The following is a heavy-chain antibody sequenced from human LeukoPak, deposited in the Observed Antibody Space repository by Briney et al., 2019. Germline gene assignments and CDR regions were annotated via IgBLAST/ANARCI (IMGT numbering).Heavy chain of an antibody. J-gene: IGHJ4*02. CDR2: IYYSGST. CDR3: ARERPDYGDYVLDY. D-gene: IGHD4-17*01. Sequence: SETLSLTCTVSGGSISSGDYYWGWIRQPPGKGLEWIGYIYYSGSTYYNPSLKSRVTISVDTSKNQFSLKLSSVTAADTAVYYCARERPDYGDYVLDYWGQGTLVTVSS. CDR1: GGSISSGDYY. V-gene: IGHV4-30-4*01.